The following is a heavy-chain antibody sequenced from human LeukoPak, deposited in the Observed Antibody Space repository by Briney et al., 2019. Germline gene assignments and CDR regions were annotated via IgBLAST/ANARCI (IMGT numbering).Heavy chain of an antibody. CDR2: FYTSGST. CDR1: GGCISSYY. D-gene: IGHD5-18*01. V-gene: IGHV4-4*07. Sequence: SETLSLTCTVSGGCISSYYWRWIRQLAGKGLEWIGRFYTSGSTNYNPSLKSRVTMSVDTSKNQFSLKLSSVTAADTAVYYCARDLSYPDGYYYYGMDVWGQGTTVTVSS. J-gene: IGHJ6*02. CDR3: ARDLSYPDGYYYYGMDV.